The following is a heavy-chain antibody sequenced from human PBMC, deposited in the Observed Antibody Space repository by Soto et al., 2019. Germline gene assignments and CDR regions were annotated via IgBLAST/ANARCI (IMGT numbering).Heavy chain of an antibody. CDR2: VYSGGAT. CDR1: GFTVRSNY. V-gene: IGHV3-53*04. CDR3: VRGRYGSEIH. Sequence: EVRLVESGGGLVQPGGSLRLSCAASGFTVRSNYMTWVRQAPGKGLEWVSLVYSGGATHYAASVKGRFTISTHSSQNTLFLQMNSLRTEDTATYYCVRGRYGSEIHWGQGTKVTVSS. D-gene: IGHD3-10*01. J-gene: IGHJ4*02.